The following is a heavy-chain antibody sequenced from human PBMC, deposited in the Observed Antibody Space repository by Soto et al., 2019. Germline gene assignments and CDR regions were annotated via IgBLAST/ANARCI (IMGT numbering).Heavy chain of an antibody. J-gene: IGHJ4*02. D-gene: IGHD1-26*01. V-gene: IGHV3-23*01. CDR2: ISTGGVTA. CDR1: GFLFENFT. CDR3: AKHLGIHNAGGLDY. Sequence: LRLSCAASGFLFENFTMNWVRQAPGRGLEWVSSISTGGVTALYADAVKGRFTISRDDFMNTLYLQMNSLTAEDTALYYCAKHLGIHNAGGLDYWGQGTLVTVSS.